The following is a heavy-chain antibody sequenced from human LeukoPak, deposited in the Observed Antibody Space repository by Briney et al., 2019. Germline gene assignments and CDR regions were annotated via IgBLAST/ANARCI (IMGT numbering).Heavy chain of an antibody. V-gene: IGHV3-7*01. J-gene: IGHJ4*02. CDR1: GFTFSSYW. CDR3: ARDRFYYGSGTPLADY. D-gene: IGHD3-10*01. CDR2: IKQDGSEK. Sequence: GGSLRLSCAASGFTFSSYWMSWVRQAPGKGLERVANIKQDGSEKYYVDSVKGRFTISRDNAKNSLYLQMNSLRAEDTAVYYCARDRFYYGSGTPLADYWGQGTLVTVSS.